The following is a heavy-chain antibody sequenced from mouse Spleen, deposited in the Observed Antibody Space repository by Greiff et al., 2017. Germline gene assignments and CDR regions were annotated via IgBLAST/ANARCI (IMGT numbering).Heavy chain of an antibody. Sequence: EVHLVESGGGLVKPGGSLKLSCAASGFTFSDYGMHWVRQAPEKGLEWVAYISSGSSTIYYADTVKGRFTISRDNAKNTLFLQMTSLRSEDTAMYYCARGEYGDYDWYFDVWGAGTTVTVSS. CDR3: ARGEYGDYDWYFDV. V-gene: IGHV5-17*01. CDR2: ISSGSSTI. CDR1: GFTFSDYG. J-gene: IGHJ1*01. D-gene: IGHD2-13*01.